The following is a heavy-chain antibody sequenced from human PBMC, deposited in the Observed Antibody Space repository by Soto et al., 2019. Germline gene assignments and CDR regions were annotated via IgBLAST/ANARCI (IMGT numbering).Heavy chain of an antibody. D-gene: IGHD6-13*01. V-gene: IGHV3-30-3*01. Sequence: QVQLVESGGGVVQPRRSLRLSCAASGFTFSSYAMHWVRQAPGKGLEWVAVISYDGSNKYYADSVKGRFTISRDNSKNTLYLQMNSLRAEDTAVYYCARDQESSSFDYWGQGTLVTVSS. J-gene: IGHJ4*02. CDR2: ISYDGSNK. CDR1: GFTFSSYA. CDR3: ARDQESSSFDY.